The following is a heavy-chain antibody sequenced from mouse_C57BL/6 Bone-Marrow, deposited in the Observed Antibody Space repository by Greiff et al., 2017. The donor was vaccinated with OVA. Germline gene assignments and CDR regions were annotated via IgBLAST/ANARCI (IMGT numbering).Heavy chain of an antibody. D-gene: IGHD2-5*01. V-gene: IGHV10-1*01. CDR1: GFSFNTYA. Sequence: EVQGVESGGGLVQPKGSLKLSCAASGFSFNTYAMNWVRQAPGKGLEWVARIRSKSNNYATYYADSVKDRFTISRDDSESMLYLQMNNLKTEDTAMYYCVRPAYYSNPYYFDYWGQGTTLTVSS. CDR3: VRPAYYSNPYYFDY. J-gene: IGHJ2*01. CDR2: IRSKSNNYAT.